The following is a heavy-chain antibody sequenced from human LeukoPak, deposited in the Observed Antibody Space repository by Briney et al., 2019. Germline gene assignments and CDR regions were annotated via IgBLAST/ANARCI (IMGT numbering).Heavy chain of an antibody. CDR1: GYTFTGYY. CDR3: ARGLIAVAGTFDY. Sequence: ASVKVSCKASGYTFTGYYMHWVRQAPGQGLEWMGWINPNSGGTNYAQKFQGRVTMTRDTSISTAYMELSRLRSDDTAVYYCARGLIAVAGTFDYWGQGTLVTVSS. D-gene: IGHD6-19*01. CDR2: INPNSGGT. J-gene: IGHJ4*02. V-gene: IGHV1-2*02.